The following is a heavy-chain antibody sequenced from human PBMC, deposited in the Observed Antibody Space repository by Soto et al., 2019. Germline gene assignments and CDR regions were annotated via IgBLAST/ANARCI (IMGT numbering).Heavy chain of an antibody. CDR3: VRDLNYKFFFDL. CDR2: IHKTGTIT. Sequence: EGQVVESGGDLVQPGDSLTISCAASGFTFGTYAMSWVRQAPGKGLEWVSGIHKTGTITFYADSVKGRFTISRDNSKNTLYLHMRSLRDGDTAVYYCVRDLNYKFFFDLWGQGTLVTVSS. D-gene: IGHD3-10*01. V-gene: IGHV3-23*05. J-gene: IGHJ4*02. CDR1: GFTFGTYA.